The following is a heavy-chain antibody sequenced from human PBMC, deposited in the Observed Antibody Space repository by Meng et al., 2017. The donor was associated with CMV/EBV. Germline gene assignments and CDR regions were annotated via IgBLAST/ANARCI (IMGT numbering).Heavy chain of an antibody. CDR2: ISGSGTST. J-gene: IGHJ4*02. D-gene: IGHD6-13*01. Sequence: GESLKISCAASGFTFSTYAMSWVRQAPGKGLEWVSAISGSGTSTYYADSVKDRFTISRDNSKNTLYLQMNSLRVEDTAVYYCAKEPSSWYRPSFDYWGQGTLVTVSS. CDR3: AKEPSSWYRPSFDY. V-gene: IGHV3-23*01. CDR1: GFTFSTYA.